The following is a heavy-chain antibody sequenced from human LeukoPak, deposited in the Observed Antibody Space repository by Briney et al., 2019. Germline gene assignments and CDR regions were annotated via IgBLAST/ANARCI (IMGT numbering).Heavy chain of an antibody. CDR1: GGSFSGYY. CDR3: ARGPRRAPNSYYYGSGSYVY. V-gene: IGHV4-34*01. D-gene: IGHD3-10*01. J-gene: IGHJ4*02. Sequence: PSETLSLTCAVYGGSFSGYYWSWIRQPPGKGLEWIGEINHSGSTNYNPSLKSRVTISVGTSKNQFSLKLSSVTAADTAVYYCARGPRRAPNSYYYGSGSYVYWGQGTLVTVSS. CDR2: INHSGST.